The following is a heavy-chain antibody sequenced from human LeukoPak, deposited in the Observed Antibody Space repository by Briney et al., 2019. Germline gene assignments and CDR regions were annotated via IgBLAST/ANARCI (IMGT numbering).Heavy chain of an antibody. Sequence: PSETLSLTCTVSGGSISSSSYYWGWIRQPPGKGLEWIGSIYYSGSTYYNPSLKSRVTISVDTSKNQFSLKLSSVTAADTAVYYCARGYYDYVWGSYPNWFDPWGQGTLVTVSS. CDR3: ARGYYDYVWGSYPNWFDP. D-gene: IGHD3-16*02. V-gene: IGHV4-39*01. CDR2: IYYSGST. CDR1: GGSISSSSYY. J-gene: IGHJ5*02.